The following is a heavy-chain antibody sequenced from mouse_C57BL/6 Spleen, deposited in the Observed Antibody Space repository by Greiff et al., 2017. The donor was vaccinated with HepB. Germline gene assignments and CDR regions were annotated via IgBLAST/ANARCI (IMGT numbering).Heavy chain of an antibody. D-gene: IGHD5-1*01. J-gene: IGHJ4*01. Sequence: DVHLVESGGGLVKPGGSLKLSCAASGFTFSDYGMHWVRQAPEKGLEWVAYISSGSSTIYYEDTVKGRFTISRDNAKNTLFLQMTSLWSEDTAMYYCARRSNFAMDYWGQGTSVTVSS. CDR3: ARRSNFAMDY. CDR2: ISSGSSTI. CDR1: GFTFSDYG. V-gene: IGHV5-17*01.